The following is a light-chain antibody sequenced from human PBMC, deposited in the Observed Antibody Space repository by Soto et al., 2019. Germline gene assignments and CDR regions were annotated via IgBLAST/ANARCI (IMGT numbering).Light chain of an antibody. CDR1: QPFNTY. CDR2: RVS. Sequence: EIVLTQSPGTLSLSPGDGATLSCRASQPFNTYLAWYQQKPGQAPRLLIYRVSTRATGIPDRFSGSGSGTDFTLTISKLEPEDCAVYYCHYYADSPGSFGPGTKVDIK. V-gene: IGKV3-20*01. CDR3: HYYADSPGS. J-gene: IGKJ3*01.